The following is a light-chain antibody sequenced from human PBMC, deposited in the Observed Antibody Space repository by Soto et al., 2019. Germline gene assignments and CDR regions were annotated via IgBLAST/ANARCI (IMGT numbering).Light chain of an antibody. CDR2: EIS. V-gene: IGKV2-24*01. CDR1: HSLVHRDGNTY. J-gene: IGKJ5*01. CDR3: MQARRFPI. Sequence: LMTLTPLASLVTFGQAGSIFCRSSHSLVHRDGNTYLSWLQQRPGQPPRLLIYEISNRFSGVPDRFSGSGAGTNFTLEISRVEAEDVGVYYCMQARRFPIFGQGTRLEIK.